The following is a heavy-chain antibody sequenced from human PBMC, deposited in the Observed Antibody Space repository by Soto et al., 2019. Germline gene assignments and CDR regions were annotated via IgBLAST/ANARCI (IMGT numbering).Heavy chain of an antibody. CDR1: GFTFSSYA. V-gene: IGHV3-23*01. CDR2: ISGSGGST. CDR3: ANDVTPNYDILTVLDY. J-gene: IGHJ4*02. Sequence: EVQLLESGGGLVQPGGSLRLSCAASGFTFSSYAMSWVRQAPGKGLEWVSAISGSGGSTYYADSVKGRFTISRDNAKNTLYLQMNSLRAEDTAVYYCANDVTPNYDILTVLDYWGQGTLVTVSS. D-gene: IGHD3-9*01.